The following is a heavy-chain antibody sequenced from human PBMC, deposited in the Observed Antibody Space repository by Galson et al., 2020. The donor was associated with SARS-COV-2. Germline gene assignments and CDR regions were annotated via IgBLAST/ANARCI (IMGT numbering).Heavy chain of an antibody. CDR1: GFTFSSYA. CDR3: ARDGKYYDFWSGYLATHYYYYYYMDV. V-gene: IGHV3-30*04. CDR2: ISYDGSNK. D-gene: IGHD3-3*01. Sequence: LSLTCAASGFTFSSYAMHWVRQAPGKGLEWVAVISYDGSNKYYADSVKGRFTISRDNSKNTLYLQMNSLRAEDTAVYYCARDGKYYDFWSGYLATHYYYYYYMDVWGKGTTVTVSS. J-gene: IGHJ6*03.